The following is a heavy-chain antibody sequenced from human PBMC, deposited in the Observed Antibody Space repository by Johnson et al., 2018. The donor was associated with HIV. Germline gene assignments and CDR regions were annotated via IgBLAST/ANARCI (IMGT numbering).Heavy chain of an antibody. CDR2: LYSDGGT. Sequence: VLLVESGGGLVQPGGSLRLSCAASGFTVSSNYMSWVRQAPGKGPEWVSVLYSDGGTYYADSVKGRFTISRDNSKNTLYLQMNSLRADDTAVYYCAREGIWYCSGGSCYGAFDIWGQGTMVTVSS. CDR3: AREGIWYCSGGSCYGAFDI. V-gene: IGHV3-66*02. CDR1: GFTVSSNY. D-gene: IGHD2-15*01. J-gene: IGHJ3*02.